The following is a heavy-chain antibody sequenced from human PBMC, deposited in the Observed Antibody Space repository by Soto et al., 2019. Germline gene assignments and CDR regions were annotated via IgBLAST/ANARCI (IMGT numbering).Heavy chain of an antibody. Sequence: QVQLVESGGGVVQPGRSLRLSCAASGFTFSSYGMHWVRQAPGKGLEWVAVIWHDGSNKYYADSVKGRFTISRDNSKNTLYLQMNSLRAEDTAVYYCARAPTNPPGIAVAGTDYGMDVWVQGTTVTVSS. CDR1: GFTFSSYG. CDR2: IWHDGSNK. D-gene: IGHD6-19*01. J-gene: IGHJ6*02. CDR3: ARAPTNPPGIAVAGTDYGMDV. V-gene: IGHV3-33*01.